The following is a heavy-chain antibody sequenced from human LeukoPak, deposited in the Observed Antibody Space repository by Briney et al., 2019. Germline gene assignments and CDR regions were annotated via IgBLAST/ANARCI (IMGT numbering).Heavy chain of an antibody. CDR3: ARVITMVRGEYNWFDP. CDR1: GGSISSGDYY. CDR2: IYYSGST. V-gene: IGHV4-30-4*01. Sequence: SETLSLTCTVSGGSISSGDYYWSWIRQPPGKGLEWIGYIYYSGSTYYNPSLKSRVTISVDTSKNQFSLKLSPVTAADTAVYYCARVITMVRGEYNWFDPWGQGTLVTVSS. D-gene: IGHD3-10*01. J-gene: IGHJ5*02.